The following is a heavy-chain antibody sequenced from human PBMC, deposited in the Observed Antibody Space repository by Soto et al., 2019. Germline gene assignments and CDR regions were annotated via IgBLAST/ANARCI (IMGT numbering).Heavy chain of an antibody. D-gene: IGHD3-10*01. Sequence: SETLSLTCTVSGDSITSGESYWSWIRQPPGKGLEWIGEINHSGSTNYNPSLKSRVTISVDTSKNQFSLKLSSVTAADTAVYSCASGRPARRCYSCLDVWGQGTLVTVSS. CDR3: ASGRPARRCYSCLDV. CDR2: INHSGST. J-gene: IGHJ6*02. V-gene: IGHV4-34*01. CDR1: GDSITSGESY.